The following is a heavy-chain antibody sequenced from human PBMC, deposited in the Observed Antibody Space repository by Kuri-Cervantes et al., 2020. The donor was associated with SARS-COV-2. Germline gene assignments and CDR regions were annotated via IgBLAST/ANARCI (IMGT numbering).Heavy chain of an antibody. CDR2: MSYTGYT. CDR3: ARFPHLCLDAFDV. J-gene: IGHJ3*01. D-gene: IGHD2-2*01. V-gene: IGHV4-30-4*08. Sequence: SWVRQAPGKGLEWIAYMSYTGYTYSNPSLKRRLTTSVDTYKNKFSLKLSSVTAADTTVDYCARFPHLCLDAFDVWGKGTVVTVSS.